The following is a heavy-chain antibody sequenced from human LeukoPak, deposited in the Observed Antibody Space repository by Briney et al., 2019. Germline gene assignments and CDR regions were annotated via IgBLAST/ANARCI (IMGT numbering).Heavy chain of an antibody. D-gene: IGHD2-21*02. Sequence: SETLSLTCAVYGGSFSGYYWSWIRQPPGKGLEWIGEINHSGSTNYNPSLKSRVTISVDTSKNQFSLKLSSVTAADTAVYYCARDYIRGHSWGDPRFFDIWGQGTMVTVSS. V-gene: IGHV4-34*01. CDR2: INHSGST. CDR1: GGSFSGYY. J-gene: IGHJ3*02. CDR3: ARDYIRGHSWGDPRFFDI.